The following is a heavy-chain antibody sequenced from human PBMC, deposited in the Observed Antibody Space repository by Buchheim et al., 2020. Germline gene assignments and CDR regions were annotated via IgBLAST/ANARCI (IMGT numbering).Heavy chain of an antibody. J-gene: IGHJ4*02. Sequence: EVQLVESGGGLVQPGGSLRLSCAASGFTFSSYEMNWVRQAPGKGLEWVSYISSSGSTIYYADSVKGRFTISRDNAKNSLYLQMNSLRAEDTAVYYYARERRDGYNSYYFDYWGQGTL. V-gene: IGHV3-48*03. D-gene: IGHD5-24*01. CDR1: GFTFSSYE. CDR2: ISSSGSTI. CDR3: ARERRDGYNSYYFDY.